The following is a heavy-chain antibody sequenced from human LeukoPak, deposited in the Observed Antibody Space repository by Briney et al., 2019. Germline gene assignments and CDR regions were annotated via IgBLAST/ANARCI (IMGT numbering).Heavy chain of an antibody. J-gene: IGHJ4*02. CDR1: GYTFTSYG. CDR3: ARDMGSGSLHY. D-gene: IGHD1-26*01. V-gene: IGHV1-18*01. Sequence: ASVKVSCTASGYTFTSYGISWVRQAPGQGLEWMGWISAYNGNTNYAQKLQGRVTMTTDTSTSTAYMELRSLRPEDTAVYYCARDMGSGSLHYWGQGTLVTVSS. CDR2: ISAYNGNT.